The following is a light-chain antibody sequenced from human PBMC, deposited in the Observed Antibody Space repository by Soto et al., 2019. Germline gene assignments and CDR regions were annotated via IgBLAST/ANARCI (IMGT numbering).Light chain of an antibody. CDR1: SSDVGGYNF. V-gene: IGLV2-14*01. CDR2: DVS. Sequence: QSALTQPASVSESPGQSVTISCTGTSSDVGGYNFVSWYQQHPGKAPQLIIYDVSDRPPGVSDRFSASKSGNTASLSISGLQAEDEDDYYCSSYTTTSTQVFGGGTKLTVL. J-gene: IGLJ2*01. CDR3: SSYTTTSTQV.